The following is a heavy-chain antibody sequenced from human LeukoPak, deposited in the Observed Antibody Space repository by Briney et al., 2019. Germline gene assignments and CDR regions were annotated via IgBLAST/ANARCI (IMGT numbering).Heavy chain of an antibody. Sequence: PGGSLRLSCVASGFTFGKYWMSWVRQAPGKGLEWVANIKLDGSEKNYVDSVKGRFTISRDNTKNSLYLQMNSLRVEDTAVFYCARSVPDYTRFDYWGQGALVTVSS. V-gene: IGHV3-7*03. CDR3: ARSVPDYTRFDY. CDR2: IKLDGSEK. CDR1: GFTFGKYW. J-gene: IGHJ4*02. D-gene: IGHD4-11*01.